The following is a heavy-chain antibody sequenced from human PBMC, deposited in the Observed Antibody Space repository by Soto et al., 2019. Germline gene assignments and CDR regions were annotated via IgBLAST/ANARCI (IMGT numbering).Heavy chain of an antibody. CDR3: ERVPLAYGDDWYFDL. CDR1: GDSINSGGYH. J-gene: IGHJ2*01. CDR2: IYYSGST. D-gene: IGHD4-17*01. V-gene: IGHV4-31*03. Sequence: QVQLQESGPGLVKPSQTLSLTCTVSGDSINSGGYHWSWFRQHRGMGLEWIGYIYYSGSTSYNPPLKSRVTMTVATSKNQFSLKFNSVTAADTAVYYCERVPLAYGDDWYFDLWGRGTLVTVSS.